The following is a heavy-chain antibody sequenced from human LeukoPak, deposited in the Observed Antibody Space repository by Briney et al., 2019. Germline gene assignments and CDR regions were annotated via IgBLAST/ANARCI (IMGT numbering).Heavy chain of an antibody. V-gene: IGHV3-30-3*01. D-gene: IGHD5-24*01. Sequence: PGGSLRLSCAASGFTFSSYAMHWVRQAPGKGLEWVAVISYDGSNKYYADSVKGRFTISRDNSKNTLYLQMNSLRAEDTAVYYCAGGPYRWLQLPDGKGAFDIWGQGTMVTVSS. CDR2: ISYDGSNK. J-gene: IGHJ3*02. CDR3: AGGPYRWLQLPDGKGAFDI. CDR1: GFTFSSYA.